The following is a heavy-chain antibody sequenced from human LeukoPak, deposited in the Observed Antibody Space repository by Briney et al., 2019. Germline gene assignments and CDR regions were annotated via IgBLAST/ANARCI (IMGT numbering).Heavy chain of an antibody. J-gene: IGHJ4*02. CDR3: AIDTSDDYADY. Sequence: PGGSLRLSCAASGFTFSSYAMSWVRQAPEKGLEWVSGISGSGGSTYYADSVKGRFTISRDNSKNTLYLQMSSLRAEDTAVYYCAIDTSDDYADYWGQGTLVTVSS. CDR2: ISGSGGST. V-gene: IGHV3-23*01. CDR1: GFTFSSYA.